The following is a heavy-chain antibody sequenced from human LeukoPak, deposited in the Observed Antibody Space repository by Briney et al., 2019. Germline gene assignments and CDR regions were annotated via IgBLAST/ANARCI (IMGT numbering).Heavy chain of an antibody. V-gene: IGHV3-21*01. CDR3: ARQTRAAGPTD. J-gene: IGHJ4*02. CDR1: GFTFSAYS. D-gene: IGHD6-13*01. Sequence: PGGSLRLSCAASGFTFSAYSMNWVRQAPGKGLEWVSSISSSSSYIYYADSVKGRFTISRDNAKNSLYLQMNSLRAEDTAVYYCARQTRAAGPTDWGQGTLVTVSS. CDR2: ISSSSSYI.